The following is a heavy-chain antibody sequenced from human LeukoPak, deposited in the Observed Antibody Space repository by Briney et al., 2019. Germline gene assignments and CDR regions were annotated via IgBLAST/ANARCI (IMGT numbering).Heavy chain of an antibody. Sequence: PGGSLRLSCAASGFTFSSYAMTWVRQAPGKGLEWVSGISASGGGTYYADSVKGRFTISRDNSKNTLYLQMNSLRAEDTAVYYCAKKTVTRFDYYYGMDVWGQGTTVTVSS. V-gene: IGHV3-23*01. D-gene: IGHD4-11*01. CDR2: ISASGGGT. J-gene: IGHJ6*02. CDR1: GFTFSSYA. CDR3: AKKTVTRFDYYYGMDV.